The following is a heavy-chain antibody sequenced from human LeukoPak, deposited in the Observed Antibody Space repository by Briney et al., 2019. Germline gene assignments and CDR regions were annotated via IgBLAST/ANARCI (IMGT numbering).Heavy chain of an antibody. D-gene: IGHD3-22*01. J-gene: IGHJ4*02. CDR1: GFTFSSYA. CDR2: LYSGGST. Sequence: PGGSLRLSCAASGFTFSSYAMSWVRQAPGKGPEWVSILYSGGSTYYADSVKGRFTISRHNSKNTLYLQMNSLRPEDTAVYYCVRDAEDSSGYYPYWGQGTLVTVSS. V-gene: IGHV3-53*04. CDR3: VRDAEDSSGYYPY.